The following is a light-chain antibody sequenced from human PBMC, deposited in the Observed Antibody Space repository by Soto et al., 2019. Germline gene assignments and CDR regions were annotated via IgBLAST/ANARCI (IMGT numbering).Light chain of an antibody. Sequence: SVLTPPPSVSGAPGQRVTISLTGSGSKIGAGFDVHWYQQLPGTAPKLLIYGNSNRPSGVPDRFSGSRSGTSASLAITGLQAEDEADYYCQSYDSSLTGSKVFGSGTKVTVL. V-gene: IGLV1-40*01. J-gene: IGLJ1*01. CDR3: QSYDSSLTGSKV. CDR2: GNS. CDR1: GSKIGAGFD.